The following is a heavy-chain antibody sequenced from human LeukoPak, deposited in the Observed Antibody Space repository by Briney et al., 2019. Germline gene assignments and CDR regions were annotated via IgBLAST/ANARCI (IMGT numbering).Heavy chain of an antibody. CDR3: AREGVITRFGMTYGYFDY. CDR1: GGSFSAYY. Sequence: PSETLSLTCAVYGGSFSAYYWSWIRQSPGKGLEWIGEINHSGGTTYNPSLESRITISVDTSKNHLSLRLSSVTAADTAVYYCAREGVITRFGMTYGYFDYWGLGTLVTVSS. D-gene: IGHD3-3*01. V-gene: IGHV4-34*01. J-gene: IGHJ4*02. CDR2: INHSGGT.